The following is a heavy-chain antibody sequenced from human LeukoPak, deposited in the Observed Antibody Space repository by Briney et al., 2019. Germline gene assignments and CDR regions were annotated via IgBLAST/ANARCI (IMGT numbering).Heavy chain of an antibody. CDR2: IYHSGST. V-gene: IGHV4-30-2*01. CDR1: GGSISSGGYS. CDR3: ARGASPDGLTTPTFDY. D-gene: IGHD1-1*01. J-gene: IGHJ4*02. Sequence: PSETLSLTCAVSGGSISSGGYSWSWIRQPPGKGLEWIGYIYHSGSTYYNPSLKSRVTISVDTSKNQFSLKLSSVTAADTAVYYCARGASPDGLTTPTFDYWGQGTLVTVSS.